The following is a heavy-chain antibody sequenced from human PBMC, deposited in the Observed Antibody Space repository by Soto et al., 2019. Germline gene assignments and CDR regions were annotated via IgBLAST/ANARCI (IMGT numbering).Heavy chain of an antibody. J-gene: IGHJ6*02. CDR2: ISTRGSST. CDR1: GFSFSDYY. D-gene: IGHD3-9*01. Sequence: AGGSLRLSCAASGFSFSDYYMSWIRQAPGKGLEWVAYISTRGSSTYYADSVKGRFTISRDNAKNSLYLQLSSLRADDTAVYYCARDSEGEAPDILTTNYGMDVWGQGTTVTVSS. V-gene: IGHV3-11*01. CDR3: ARDSEGEAPDILTTNYGMDV.